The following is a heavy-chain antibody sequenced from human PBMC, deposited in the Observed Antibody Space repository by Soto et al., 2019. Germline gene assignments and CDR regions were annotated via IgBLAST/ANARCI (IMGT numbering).Heavy chain of an antibody. CDR1: GGTFSSYT. CDR3: ARDTPYSNLDY. J-gene: IGHJ4*02. Sequence: VQLVQSGAEVKQPGSSVKVSCKASGGTFSSYTISWVRQAPGQGLEWMGRIIPILGIANYAQKFQGRVTITADKSTSTAYMELSSLRSEDTAVYYCARDTPYSNLDYWGQGTLVTVSS. D-gene: IGHD4-4*01. V-gene: IGHV1-69*08. CDR2: IIPILGIA.